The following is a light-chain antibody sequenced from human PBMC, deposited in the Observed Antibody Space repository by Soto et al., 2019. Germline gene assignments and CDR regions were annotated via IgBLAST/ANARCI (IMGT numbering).Light chain of an antibody. CDR3: QQHGQWPIT. Sequence: EIVLTQSPATLSFSPGERVTLSCGASQSVSSSYLSWYQQKPGQAPRLLIYDTSNRATDIPDRFSGGGSGTEFTLTISSLQPEDFATYYCQQHGQWPITFGQGTRLEIK. CDR1: QSVSSSY. V-gene: IGKV3D-7*01. J-gene: IGKJ5*01. CDR2: DTS.